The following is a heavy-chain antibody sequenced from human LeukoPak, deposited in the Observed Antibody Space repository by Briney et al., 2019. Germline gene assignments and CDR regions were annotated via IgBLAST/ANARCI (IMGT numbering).Heavy chain of an antibody. J-gene: IGHJ4*02. CDR3: TTTTRGWYGVGDY. V-gene: IGHV4-39*01. Sequence: PSETLCLTCTVSGGSISSSTYYWGWIRQPPGKGLEWIGSFYYSGSTYYNASLKSRVTIPVDTSKNQFSLKLSSVTAADTAVYYCTTTTRGWYGVGDYWGQGTLVTVSS. D-gene: IGHD6-19*01. CDR2: FYYSGST. CDR1: GGSISSSTYY.